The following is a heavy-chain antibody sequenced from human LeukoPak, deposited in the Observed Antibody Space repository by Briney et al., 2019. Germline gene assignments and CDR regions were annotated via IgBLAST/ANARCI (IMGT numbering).Heavy chain of an antibody. J-gene: IGHJ3*02. V-gene: IGHV4-59*01. Sequence: KPAETQFLTCTVSGGSISSYYWNWIRQPPGKGLEWIGYIYYSGSTNYNPSLKSRVTISVDTSKNQFSLKLSSVTAADTAVYYCAGRLWRRDGYNLSAFDIWGHGNIGSVSS. CDR2: IYYSGST. D-gene: IGHD5-24*01. CDR3: AGRLWRRDGYNLSAFDI. CDR1: GGSISSYY.